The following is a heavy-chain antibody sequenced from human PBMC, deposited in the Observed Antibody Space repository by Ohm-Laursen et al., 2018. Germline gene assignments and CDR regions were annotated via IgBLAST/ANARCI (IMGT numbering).Heavy chain of an antibody. CDR3: ARERGDGYTLDC. CDR2: MNPTAGSA. Sequence: GSSVKVSCKVSGYSFTSYYILWVRQAPGQGLEWMGIMNPTAGSATYAQKFQGRVAMTRDTSTSTVYMELSSLRSEDTAVYYCARERGDGYTLDCWGQGTLVTVSS. V-gene: IGHV1-46*01. CDR1: GYSFTSYY. D-gene: IGHD5-24*01. J-gene: IGHJ4*02.